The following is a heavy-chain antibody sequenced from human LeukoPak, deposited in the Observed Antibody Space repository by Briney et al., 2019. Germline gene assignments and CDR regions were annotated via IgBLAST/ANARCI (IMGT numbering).Heavy chain of an antibody. D-gene: IGHD2-21*02. CDR2: IDDGGNT. CDR1: GGSFSVYF. J-gene: IGHJ3*01. CDR3: ARFSRITWGDWGDAFDV. V-gene: IGHV4-34*01. Sequence: SETLSLMCSVYGGSFSVYFWSWIRQPPGKGLEWIGEIDDGGNTNYNPSLMSRVIVAMERSKKQFSLVMRSVTASDTAVYYCARFSRITWGDWGDAFDVWGQGATVIVSS.